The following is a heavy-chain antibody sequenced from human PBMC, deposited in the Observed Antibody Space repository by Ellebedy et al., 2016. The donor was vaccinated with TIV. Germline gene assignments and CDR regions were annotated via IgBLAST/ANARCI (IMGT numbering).Heavy chain of an antibody. CDR1: GFTFSSYW. CDR2: INSDGSST. Sequence: GESLKISCAASGFTFSSYWMHWVRQAPGKGLLWVSRINSDGSSTTYADSVKGRFTISRDNAKNTVYLQMNSLRLEDTAVYYCATERSGSYYNYWGQGTLVTVSS. V-gene: IGHV3-74*03. J-gene: IGHJ4*02. D-gene: IGHD1-26*01. CDR3: ATERSGSYYNY.